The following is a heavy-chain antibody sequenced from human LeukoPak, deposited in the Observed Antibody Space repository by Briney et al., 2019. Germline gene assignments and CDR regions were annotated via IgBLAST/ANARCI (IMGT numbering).Heavy chain of an antibody. CDR3: AKDIAAAGNFDY. CDR1: GFTFDDYA. Sequence: GRSLRVSCAASGFTFDDYAMHWVRQAPGKGLEWVSGISWNSGSIGYADSVKGRFTISRDNAKNSLYLQMNSLRAEDTALYYCAKDIAAAGNFDYWGRGTLVTVSS. D-gene: IGHD6-13*01. V-gene: IGHV3-9*01. J-gene: IGHJ4*02. CDR2: ISWNSGSI.